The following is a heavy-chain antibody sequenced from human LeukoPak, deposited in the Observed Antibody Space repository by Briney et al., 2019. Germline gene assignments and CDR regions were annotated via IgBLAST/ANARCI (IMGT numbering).Heavy chain of an antibody. CDR1: GGSISSYY. CDR3: ARDYRGLRYFDWPIPFDY. J-gene: IGHJ4*02. V-gene: IGHV4-59*01. D-gene: IGHD3-9*01. CDR2: IYYSGST. Sequence: SETLSLTCTVSGGSISSYYWSWIRQPPGKRLEWIGYIYYSGSTNYNPSLKSRVTISVDTSKNQFSLKLSSVTAADTAVYYCARDYRGLRYFDWPIPFDYWGQGTLVTVSS.